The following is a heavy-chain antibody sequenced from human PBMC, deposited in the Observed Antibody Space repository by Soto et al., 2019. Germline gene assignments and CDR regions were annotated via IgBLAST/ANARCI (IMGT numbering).Heavy chain of an antibody. CDR2: IIPILGIA. CDR3: AREEYYYGSGAFFDY. J-gene: IGHJ4*02. V-gene: IGHV1-69*08. CDR1: GGTFSSYT. D-gene: IGHD3-10*01. Sequence: QVQLVQSGAEVKKPGSSVKVSCKASGGTFSSYTISWVRQAPGQGLEWMGRIIPILGIANYAQKFQGRGTXTXXXAPXTAYMELSSLRSEDTAVYYCAREEYYYGSGAFFDYWGQGTLVTVSS.